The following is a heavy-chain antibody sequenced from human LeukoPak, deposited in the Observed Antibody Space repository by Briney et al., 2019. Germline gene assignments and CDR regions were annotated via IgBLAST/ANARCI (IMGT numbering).Heavy chain of an antibody. D-gene: IGHD6-13*01. CDR1: GGSISSSSHY. J-gene: IGHJ4*02. CDR2: IYYSGST. Sequence: SETLSLTCTVSGGSISSSSHYWGWIRQPPGKGPEWIGSIYYSGSTYYNPSLKSRVTISIDTSKNQFSLKLNSVTAADTAVYYCARGGSSWPDYWGQGTLVTVSS. CDR3: ARGGSSWPDY. V-gene: IGHV4-39*07.